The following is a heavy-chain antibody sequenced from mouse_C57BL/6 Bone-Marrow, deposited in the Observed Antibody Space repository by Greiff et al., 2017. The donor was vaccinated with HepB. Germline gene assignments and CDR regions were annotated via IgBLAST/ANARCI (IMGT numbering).Heavy chain of an antibody. CDR2: IWSDGST. D-gene: IGHD2-4*01. CDR3: ARLRCYDYDGFAY. CDR1: GFSLTSYG. V-gene: IGHV2-6*03. J-gene: IGHJ3*01. Sequence: QVQLKESGPGLVAPSQSLSITCTVSGFSLTSYGVHWVRQPPGKGLEWLVVIWSDGSTTYNSALKSRLSISKDNSKSQVFLKMNSLQTDDTTMYYCARLRCYDYDGFAYWGQGTLVTVSA.